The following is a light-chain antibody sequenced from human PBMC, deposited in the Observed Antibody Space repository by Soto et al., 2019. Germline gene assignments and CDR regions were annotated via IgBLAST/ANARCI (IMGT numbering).Light chain of an antibody. CDR3: KQSYSTPPT. V-gene: IGKV1-39*01. CDR1: LSISNY. Sequence: DIQMTQSPSSLSASVGDRVTIAWRASLSISNYLTWYQQMPGKAPKLLIYAASSLQSGVPSRFSGSGSGTDFSLTISSLQPEDFATYFCKQSYSTPPTFGGGTKVEIX. J-gene: IGKJ4*01. CDR2: AAS.